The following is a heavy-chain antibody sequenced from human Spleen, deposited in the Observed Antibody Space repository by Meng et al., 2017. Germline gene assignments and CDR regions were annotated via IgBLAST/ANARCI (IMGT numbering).Heavy chain of an antibody. V-gene: IGHV1-69*06. CDR2: IIPIFGTA. D-gene: IGHD5-12*01. CDR1: GYTFTSYG. CDR3: ASRMPTHVVATWAH. Sequence: QVTWVKSGAEGKKPGASVKVSCKASGYTFTSYGISWVRQAPGQGLGWMGGIIPIFGTANYAQKFQGRVTITADKSTSTAYMELSSLRSEDTAVYYCASRMPTHVVATWAHWGQGALVTVSS. J-gene: IGHJ4*02.